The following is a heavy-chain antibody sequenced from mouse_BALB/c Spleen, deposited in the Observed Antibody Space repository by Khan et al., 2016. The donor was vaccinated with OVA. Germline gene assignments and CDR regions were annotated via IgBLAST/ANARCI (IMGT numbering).Heavy chain of an antibody. D-gene: IGHD1-3*01. V-gene: IGHV2-9*02. CDR3: ARLEDI. CDR1: GISSTSYG. Sequence: QVQLKQPGPGLVAPPQSLSTTCIVPGISSTSYGVHWVRQPPGKGLEWLGVIWAGGSTNYNSALMSRLSISKDNSKSQVFLKMNSLQTDYTAMYYCARLEDIWGQGTTLTVSS. J-gene: IGHJ2*01. CDR2: IWAGGST.